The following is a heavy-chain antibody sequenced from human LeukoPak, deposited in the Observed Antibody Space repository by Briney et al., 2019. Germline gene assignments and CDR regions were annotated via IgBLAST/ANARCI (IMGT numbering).Heavy chain of an antibody. D-gene: IGHD6-13*01. CDR3: AREPIAAAGPSFDY. CDR1: GGSISSHY. J-gene: IGHJ4*02. V-gene: IGHV4-59*11. Sequence: SETLSLTCTVSGGSISSHYWSWIRQPPGKGLEWIGYIYYSGSTNYNPSLKSRVTISVDTAKNQFSLKLSSVTAADTAVYYCAREPIAAAGPSFDYWGQGTLVTVSS. CDR2: IYYSGST.